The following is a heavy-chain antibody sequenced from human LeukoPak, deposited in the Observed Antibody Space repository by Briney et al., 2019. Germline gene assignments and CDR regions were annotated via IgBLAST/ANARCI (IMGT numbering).Heavy chain of an antibody. V-gene: IGHV3-15*01. CDR3: VGGSGSRRWVDY. CDR1: GFTFSNAW. J-gene: IGHJ4*02. D-gene: IGHD3-10*01. CDR2: IKSKTDGGTT. Sequence: PGGSLRLSCAASGFTFSNAWMSWVRQAPGKGLEWVGRIKSKTDGGTTDYAAPVKGRFTISRDDSKNTLYLQMNSLRAEDTAVYYCVGGSGSRRWVDYWGQGTLVTVSS.